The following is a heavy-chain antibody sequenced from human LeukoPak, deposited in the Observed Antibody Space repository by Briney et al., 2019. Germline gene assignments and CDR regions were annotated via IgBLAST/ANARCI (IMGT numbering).Heavy chain of an antibody. CDR1: GGSVSSGSYY. J-gene: IGHJ2*01. CDR3: ARGSYYDTLTGYYWYFDL. D-gene: IGHD3-9*01. CDR2: IYTSGST. Sequence: PSQTLSLTCTVSGGSVSSGSYYWSWIRQPAGKGLEWIGRIYTSGSTNYNPSLKSRVTISVDTSKNQFSLKLSSVTAADTAVYYCARGSYYDTLTGYYWYFDLWGRGTLVTVSS. V-gene: IGHV4-61*02.